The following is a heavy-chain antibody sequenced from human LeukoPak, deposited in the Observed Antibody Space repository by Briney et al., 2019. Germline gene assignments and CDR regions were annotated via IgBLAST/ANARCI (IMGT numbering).Heavy chain of an antibody. Sequence: GGSLRLSCAASGFTFRIYWMHWVRQAPGKGLVWVSLINSDGSSTNYADSVKGRFTIYSDNAKNPLYLQMNSLRAEDTAVYYCARDYGDAFDVWGQGTMVTVSS. CDR2: INSDGSST. CDR3: ARDYGDAFDV. V-gene: IGHV3-74*01. J-gene: IGHJ3*01. CDR1: GFTFRIYW. D-gene: IGHD4-17*01.